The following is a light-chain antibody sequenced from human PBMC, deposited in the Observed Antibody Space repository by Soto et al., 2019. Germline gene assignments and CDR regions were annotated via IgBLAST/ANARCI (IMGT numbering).Light chain of an antibody. V-gene: IGKV1-5*03. CDR1: QSINMW. J-gene: IGKJ4*02. CDR2: QAS. Sequence: DIQMTQSPATLSASVGDSVTTTCRASQSINMWLAWYQQTPGKAPKLLIYQASTLHSGVTSRFSGSGSGTEFTLTITSRQSDDVAPYYCQHYHSYPVTFGGGTKVEIK. CDR3: QHYHSYPVT.